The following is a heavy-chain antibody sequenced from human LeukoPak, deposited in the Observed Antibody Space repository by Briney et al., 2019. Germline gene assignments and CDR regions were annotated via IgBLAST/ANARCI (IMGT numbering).Heavy chain of an antibody. CDR3: ARDWYSSSWDY. CDR1: GFTFSSYW. Sequence: PGGSLRLSCAASGFTFSSYWMSWVRQAPGKGLEWVANLKQDGSEKYYVDSVKGRFTISRDNAKNSLYLQMNSLRAEDTAVYYCARDWYSSSWDYWGQGTLVTVSS. V-gene: IGHV3-7*01. J-gene: IGHJ4*02. D-gene: IGHD6-13*01. CDR2: LKQDGSEK.